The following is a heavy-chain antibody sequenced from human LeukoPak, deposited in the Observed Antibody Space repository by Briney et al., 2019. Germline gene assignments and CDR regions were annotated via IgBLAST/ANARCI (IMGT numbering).Heavy chain of an antibody. CDR3: AREIFGSGSYPGY. Sequence: PGRSLTLSCAASSFSFSIHAMRWVRHDPGKGLERVALIWHDASHTFYTDSVKGRFTISRDNSKNTVYLQTNSMGGEDTAVYYCAREIFGSGSYPGYWGQGTLVTVPS. V-gene: IGHV3-33*01. CDR1: SFSFSIHA. D-gene: IGHD3-10*01. CDR2: IWHDASHT. J-gene: IGHJ4*02.